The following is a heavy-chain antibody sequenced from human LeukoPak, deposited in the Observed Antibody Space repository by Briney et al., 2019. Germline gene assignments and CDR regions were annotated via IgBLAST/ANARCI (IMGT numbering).Heavy chain of an antibody. D-gene: IGHD2-21*02. J-gene: IGHJ5*02. V-gene: IGHV4-34*01. Sequence: SETLSLTCAVYGGSFSGYYRSWIRQPPGKGLEWIGEINHSGSTNYNPSLKSRVTISVDTSKNQFSLKLSSVTAADTAVYYCASFLGGDSSWGQGTLVTVSS. CDR1: GGSFSGYY. CDR3: ASFLGGDSS. CDR2: INHSGST.